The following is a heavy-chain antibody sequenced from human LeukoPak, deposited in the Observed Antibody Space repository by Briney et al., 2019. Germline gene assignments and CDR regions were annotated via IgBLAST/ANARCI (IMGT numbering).Heavy chain of an antibody. D-gene: IGHD5-18*01. CDR2: ISSSSSTI. CDR1: GFTFSSYS. CDR3: ARETAMDTFDY. J-gene: IGHJ4*02. Sequence: GGSLRLSCAASGFTFSSYSMNWVRQAPGKGLEWVSYISSSSSTIYYADSVKGRFTISRDNAKNSLYLQMNSLRAEDTVVYYCARETAMDTFDYWGQGTLVTVSS. V-gene: IGHV3-48*01.